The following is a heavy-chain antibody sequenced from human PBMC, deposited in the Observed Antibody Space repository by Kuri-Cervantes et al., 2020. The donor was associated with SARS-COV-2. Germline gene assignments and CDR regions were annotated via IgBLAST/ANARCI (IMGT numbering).Heavy chain of an antibody. J-gene: IGHJ6*02. CDR3: AREGMTTVSLRYYYGMDV. CDR1: GYTFTSYG. V-gene: IGHV1-18*01. CDR2: ISAYNGNT. Sequence: ASVTVSCKASGYTFTSYGISWVRQAPGQGLEWMGWISAYNGNTNYAQKLQGRVTMTTDTSTSTAYMELSSLRSEDTAVYYCAREGMTTVSLRYYYGMDVWGQGTTVTVSS. D-gene: IGHD4-11*01.